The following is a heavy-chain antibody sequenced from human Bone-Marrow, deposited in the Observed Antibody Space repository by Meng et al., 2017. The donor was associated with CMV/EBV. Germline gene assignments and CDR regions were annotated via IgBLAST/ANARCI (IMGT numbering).Heavy chain of an antibody. CDR2: ISSSSSYI. D-gene: IGHD2-8*01. J-gene: IGHJ3*02. CDR1: GFTFSSSS. Sequence: SCAASGFTFSSSSMNWVRQAPGKGLEWVSSISSSSSYIYYADSVKGRFTISRDNAKNSLYLQMNSLRAEDTAVYYCAVWYDGDALDIWGQGTMVTVSS. CDR3: AVWYDGDALDI. V-gene: IGHV3-21*01.